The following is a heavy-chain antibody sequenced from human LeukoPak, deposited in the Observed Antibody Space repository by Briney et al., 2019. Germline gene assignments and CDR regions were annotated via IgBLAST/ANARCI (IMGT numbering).Heavy chain of an antibody. CDR3: AKGPFFYYDASGCNYFDS. CDR2: MSGSGGMT. V-gene: IGHV3-23*01. CDR1: GFSFSSFA. D-gene: IGHD3-22*01. J-gene: IGHJ4*02. Sequence: GGSLRLSCAAPGFSFSSFAMSWVRQAPGEGLEWVSAMSGSGGMTYSADSVKGRFTPSRDNSKDTLYLQMNNLRVEDTAIYYCAKGPFFYYDASGCNYFDSWGQGTLVTVSS.